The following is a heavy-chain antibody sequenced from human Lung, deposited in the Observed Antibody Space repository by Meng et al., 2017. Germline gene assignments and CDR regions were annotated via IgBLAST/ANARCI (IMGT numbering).Heavy chain of an antibody. V-gene: IGHV3-30*01. Sequence: LVGLRCGVVDPGGSLGLPWAPSEYTCNTYATHWVRQAPGKGLEWVSLMSFDGAQIYSPDSVTGQLTISRDNSKITLYLQMNSLRAEDTAVYYCARYKPPNDVWGRGTLVTVSS. CDR2: MSFDGAQI. CDR3: ARYKPPNDV. J-gene: IGHJ2*01. D-gene: IGHD1-14*01. CDR1: EYTCNTYA.